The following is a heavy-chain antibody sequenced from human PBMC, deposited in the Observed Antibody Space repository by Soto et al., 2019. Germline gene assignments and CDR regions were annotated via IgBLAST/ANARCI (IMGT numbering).Heavy chain of an antibody. J-gene: IGHJ6*02. D-gene: IGHD3-16*01. CDR2: IYYSGTT. CDR1: GGSISSGGYY. V-gene: IGHV4-31*01. CDR3: ARGGYYFYYGMDV. Sequence: QVQLQESGPGLVKPSQTLSLTCTVSGGSISSGGYYWSWLRQHPGKGLEWVGYIYYSGTTYYNPSLKMQLTISMDTSKNQFSLKLSSVTAADTAVYYCARGGYYFYYGMDVWGQGTTVTVSS.